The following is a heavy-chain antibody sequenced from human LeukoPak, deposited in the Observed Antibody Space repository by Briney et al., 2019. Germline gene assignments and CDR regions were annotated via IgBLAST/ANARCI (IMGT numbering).Heavy chain of an antibody. Sequence: ASVKVSCKASGYTFTSYGISWVRLAPGQGLEWMGWIGAYNGNTNYAQKLQGRVTMTTDTSTSTAYMELRSLRSDDTAVYYCARVTMVRGALRGRFDPWGQGTLVTVSS. D-gene: IGHD3-10*01. CDR1: GYTFTSYG. CDR2: IGAYNGNT. V-gene: IGHV1-18*01. J-gene: IGHJ5*02. CDR3: ARVTMVRGALRGRFDP.